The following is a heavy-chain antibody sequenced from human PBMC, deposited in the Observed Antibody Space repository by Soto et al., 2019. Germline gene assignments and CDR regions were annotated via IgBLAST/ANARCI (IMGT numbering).Heavy chain of an antibody. V-gene: IGHV3-23*01. CDR2: ISGGGGST. CDR1: GLAFSNYA. D-gene: IGHD4-17*01. CDR3: AKDPSGDYLGAFDY. Sequence: EVQLLESGGGLVQPGGSLRLSCAASGLAFSNYALTWVRQAPGKGLEWVSSISGGGGSTSYADSVRGRFTISRDNSKNMLFLQTNSLRAEDTAVYYCAKDPSGDYLGAFDYWGQGTLVTVSS. J-gene: IGHJ4*02.